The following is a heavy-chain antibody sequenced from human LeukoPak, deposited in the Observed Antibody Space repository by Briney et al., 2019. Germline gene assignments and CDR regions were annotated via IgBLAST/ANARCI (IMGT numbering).Heavy chain of an antibody. Sequence: SETLSLTCTVSGGSISGYYWTWIRQLPGKGLEWIGYIYNSGITNYNPSLKSRVTVSVDTTKNQFSLRQTSVTAADTAVYYCARSVPSLDYLFDSWGHGTLVTVSS. CDR2: IYNSGIT. CDR3: ARSVPSLDYLFDS. V-gene: IGHV4-59*08. CDR1: GGSISGYY. J-gene: IGHJ5*01. D-gene: IGHD4-11*01.